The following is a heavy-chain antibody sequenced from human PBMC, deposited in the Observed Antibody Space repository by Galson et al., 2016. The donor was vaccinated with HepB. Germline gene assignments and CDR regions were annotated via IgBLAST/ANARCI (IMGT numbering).Heavy chain of an antibody. J-gene: IGHJ5*02. Sequence: SLRLSGAASGCMFSSYAMDWVRQAPGKRLIWVLTIMHSGATTYYAHSVRGRFTVSRDTFSNPLYLQMNNLRPEDTAVYHCSKDFGREVYGSSGPWSQGALVTVST. D-gene: IGHD3-22*01. V-gene: IGHV3-23*01. CDR3: SKDFGREVYGSSGP. CDR1: GCMFSSYA. CDR2: IMHSGATT.